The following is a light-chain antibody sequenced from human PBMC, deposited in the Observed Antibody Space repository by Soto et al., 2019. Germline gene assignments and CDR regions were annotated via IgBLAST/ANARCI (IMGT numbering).Light chain of an antibody. J-gene: IGKJ4*01. CDR2: LAS. V-gene: IGKV2-28*01. CDR1: QSLLHSNGYNY. CDR3: MQALQTPLT. Sequence: DIVMTQSPLSLPVTPGEPASISCRSSQSLLHSNGYNYLDWYLXKQGQSPQLXIYLASNRASGVPDRFSGSGSGTDFTMKISRVEAEDVGVYDCMQALQTPLTFGGGTKVDIK.